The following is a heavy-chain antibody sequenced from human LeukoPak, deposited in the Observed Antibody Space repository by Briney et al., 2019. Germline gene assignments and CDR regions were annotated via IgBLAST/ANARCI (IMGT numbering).Heavy chain of an antibody. V-gene: IGHV3-30*09. CDR2: ISYDGSNK. CDR1: GFTFSNYA. J-gene: IGHJ4*02. CDR3: ARDKAAGVFDY. D-gene: IGHD6-13*01. Sequence: GGSLRLSCAASGFTFSNYAIHWVRQAQGKGLEWVAVISYDGSNKYYADSVKGRFAISRDNSKNPLFLQMNNLRAEDTAVYYCARDKAAGVFDYWGQGTLVTVSS.